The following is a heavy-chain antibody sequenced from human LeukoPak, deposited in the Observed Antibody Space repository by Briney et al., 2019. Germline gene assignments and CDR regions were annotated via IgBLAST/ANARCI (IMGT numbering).Heavy chain of an antibody. J-gene: IGHJ4*02. CDR2: ISGSGGST. CDR1: GFTSSSYA. D-gene: IGHD5-18*01. V-gene: IGHV3-23*01. CDR3: AKGDTYFDF. Sequence: GGSLRLSCAASGFTSSSYAMSWVRQAPGKGLEWVSAISGSGGSTYYADSVKGRFTISRDNSKNTLYLHMNSLRAEDTAVYYLAKGDTYFDFWGQGTLVTVSS.